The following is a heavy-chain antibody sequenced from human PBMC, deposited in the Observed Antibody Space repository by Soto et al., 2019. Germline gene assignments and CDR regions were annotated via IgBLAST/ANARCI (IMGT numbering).Heavy chain of an antibody. V-gene: IGHV3-21*01. D-gene: IGHD3-9*01. Sequence: GGSLRLSCAASGFTFSSYSMNWVRQAPGKGLEWVSSISSSSSYIYYADSVKGRFTISRDNAKNSLYLEMNSLRAEDTAVYYCARDRNFDWPYYDYWGQGTLVTVSS. CDR1: GFTFSSYS. CDR2: ISSSSSYI. J-gene: IGHJ4*02. CDR3: ARDRNFDWPYYDY.